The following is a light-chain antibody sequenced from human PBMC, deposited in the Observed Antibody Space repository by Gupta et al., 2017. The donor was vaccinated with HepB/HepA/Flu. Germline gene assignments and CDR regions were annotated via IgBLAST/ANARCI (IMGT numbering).Light chain of an antibody. J-gene: IGLJ1*01. CDR3: AAWDDSLNGHV. Sequence: QSVLTQPPSASGTPGQRVTISCSGSSSNIGSNTVNWYHQLPGTAPKLLIYSNNQRPSGVPDRFSGSKSGTSASLAISGLQSEDEADYYCAAWDDSLNGHVFGTGTKVTVL. V-gene: IGLV1-44*01. CDR2: SNN. CDR1: SSNIGSNT.